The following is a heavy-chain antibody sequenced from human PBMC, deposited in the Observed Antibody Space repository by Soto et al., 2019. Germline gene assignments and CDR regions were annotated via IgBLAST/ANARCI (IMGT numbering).Heavy chain of an antibody. CDR3: AKWFRHVPFCCEV. V-gene: IGHV3-23*01. J-gene: IGHJ3*01. Sequence: EGSLRLSCQASGFTFSIYAMRLVRQAPGKGLEWVPLVQSNGVTYSADSVKGRFTVSRDNSKNTVYLQMDSLRVEQTAVYYCAKWFRHVPFCCEVWGQGTTVTV. CDR1: GFTFSIYA. CDR2: VQSNGVT. D-gene: IGHD3-10*01.